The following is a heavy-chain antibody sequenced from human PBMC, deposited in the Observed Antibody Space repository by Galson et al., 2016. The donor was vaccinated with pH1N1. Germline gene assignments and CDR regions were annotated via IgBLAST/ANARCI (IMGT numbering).Heavy chain of an antibody. CDR1: GYTFTSYG. V-gene: IGHV1-18*01. Sequence: SVKVSCKASGYTFTSYGISWVRQAPGQGLEWMGWISAYNGNTNYEQKLQGSVTMTTDTSTSTAYMELRSLRSDDTAVYYCAGDGHQSCSWYPLFWYWGQGTLVTVSS. CDR2: ISAYNGNT. CDR3: AGDGHQSCSWYPLFWY. J-gene: IGHJ4*02. D-gene: IGHD6-13*01.